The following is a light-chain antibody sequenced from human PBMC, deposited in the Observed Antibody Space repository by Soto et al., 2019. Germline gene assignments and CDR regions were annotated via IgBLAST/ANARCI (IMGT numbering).Light chain of an antibody. CDR1: STDVGGYNY. CDR3: GSYTSTDTPFV. Sequence: QSVLAQPSSVSGSPGQSSTISCTGTSTDVGGYNYVSWYQHHPGKGPKLIIYEVNNRPSGVSDRFSGSRSGNKASLTISKREAEDESDYYCGSYTSTDTPFVFGTGTKVTVL. J-gene: IGLJ1*01. CDR2: EVN. V-gene: IGLV2-14*01.